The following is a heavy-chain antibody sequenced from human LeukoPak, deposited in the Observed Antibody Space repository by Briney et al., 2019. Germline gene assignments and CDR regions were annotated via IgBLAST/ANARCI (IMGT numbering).Heavy chain of an antibody. CDR1: GYTFINYD. CDR2: MNPNTGNT. D-gene: IGHD6-13*01. J-gene: IGHJ5*02. V-gene: IGHV1-8*03. CDR3: ARGGAVAGHNWFDP. Sequence: ASVKVSCKASGYTFINYDINWVRQATGQGLEWMGWMNPNTGNTGYAQKFQGRATITRDTSTNTAYMDLTGLTSEDTAVYYCARGGAVAGHNWFDPWGQGTLVTVSS.